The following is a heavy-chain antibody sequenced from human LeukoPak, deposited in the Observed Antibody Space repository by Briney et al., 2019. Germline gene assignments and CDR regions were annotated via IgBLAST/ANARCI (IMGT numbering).Heavy chain of an antibody. CDR1: GFTFSDYY. J-gene: IGHJ4*02. CDR2: ISSGGSVM. CDR3: AGGGGGYYFDS. V-gene: IGHV3-11*04. Sequence: GGSLRLSCAASGFTFSDYYMSWIRQAPGKGLEWVSYISSGGSVMYYADSVKGRFTISRDNAKNSLYLQVNSLRAEDTAVYYCAGGGGGYYFDSWGQGTLVTVSS. D-gene: IGHD1-26*01.